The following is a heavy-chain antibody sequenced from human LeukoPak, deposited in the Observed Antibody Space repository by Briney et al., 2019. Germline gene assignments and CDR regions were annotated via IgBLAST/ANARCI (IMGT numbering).Heavy chain of an antibody. CDR1: GASISGFY. D-gene: IGHD3-16*01. V-gene: IGHV4-4*09. CDR3: ARFTYTTRPSDV. CDR2: IYSSGST. Sequence: PSETLSLTCPVSGASISGFYWSWIRQPPGQTLEWIGYIYSSGSTNYNPSLQSRVTMSVDTSVNQFSLRLSSVTAADTAVDYCARFTYTTRPSDVWGKGTTVTVSS. J-gene: IGHJ6*04.